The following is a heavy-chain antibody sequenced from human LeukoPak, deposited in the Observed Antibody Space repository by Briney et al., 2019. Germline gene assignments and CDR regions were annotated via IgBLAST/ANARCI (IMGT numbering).Heavy chain of an antibody. V-gene: IGHV1-18*01. J-gene: IGHJ4*02. CDR1: GYTFTTYG. CDR3: ARGPYCSGGTCYSQYFDY. D-gene: IGHD2-15*01. CDR2: ISAYNGNT. Sequence: ASVKVSCKASGYTFTTYGISWVRQAPGQGLEWMGWISAYNGNTNYAQKLQGRVTMSTDTSTSTAYMELRSLRSDDTAMYYCARGPYCSGGTCYSQYFDYWGQGTLVTVPS.